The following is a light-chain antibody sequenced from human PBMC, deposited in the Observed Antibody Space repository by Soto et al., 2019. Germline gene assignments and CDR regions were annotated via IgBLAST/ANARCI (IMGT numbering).Light chain of an antibody. J-gene: IGKJ3*01. CDR3: QQSYSTFT. V-gene: IGKV1-39*01. Sequence: DIPITQSPSSLSASVGDRVTITCRASQSISSYLNWYQQKPGKAPKLLIYAASSLQSGVPSRFSGSGSGTDFAITISSLQPEDFATYYCQQSYSTFTFGPGTKVDIK. CDR2: AAS. CDR1: QSISSY.